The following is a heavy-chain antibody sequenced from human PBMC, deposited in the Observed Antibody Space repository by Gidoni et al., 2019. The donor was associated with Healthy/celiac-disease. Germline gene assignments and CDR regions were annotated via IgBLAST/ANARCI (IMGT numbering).Heavy chain of an antibody. V-gene: IGHV4-34*01. Sequence: QVQLQQWGAGLLKPSETLSLTCAVDGGSFTGSFWSWIRQPPGKGLEWIGEINHSASTNYNPSLKSRVTISVDTSKSQFSLKLSSVTAADTAVYYCARGVVVAATPWYYYYGMDVWGQGTTVTVSS. D-gene: IGHD2-15*01. J-gene: IGHJ6*02. CDR3: ARGVVVAATPWYYYYGMDV. CDR1: GGSFTGSF. CDR2: INHSAST.